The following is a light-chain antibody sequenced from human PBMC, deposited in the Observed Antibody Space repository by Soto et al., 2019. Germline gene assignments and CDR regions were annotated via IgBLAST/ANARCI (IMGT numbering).Light chain of an antibody. V-gene: IGKV1-9*01. CDR3: QQIFDYLIT. Sequence: DIQLTQSPSFLSASVGDRVTMACRASQGINNKLAWYQRRPGKAPKLLIYFASTLQSGVPSRFSGSGSGTEFTLTISSLQPEDFATYLCQQIFDYLITFGLGTRLETK. J-gene: IGKJ5*01. CDR1: QGINNK. CDR2: FAS.